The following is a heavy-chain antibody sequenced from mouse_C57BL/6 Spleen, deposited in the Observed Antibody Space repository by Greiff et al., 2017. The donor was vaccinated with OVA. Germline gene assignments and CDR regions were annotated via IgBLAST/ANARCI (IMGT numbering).Heavy chain of an antibody. CDR3: ARYYDYDGYFDV. CDR1: GYSITSGYY. CDR2: ISYDGSN. D-gene: IGHD2-4*01. V-gene: IGHV3-6*01. Sequence: EVQLQQSGPGLVKPSQSLSLTCSVTGYSITSGYYWNWIRQFPGNTLEWMGYISYDGSNNYNPSLKNRISITRDTSKNQFFLKLNSVTTEDTATYYCARYYDYDGYFDVWGTGTTVTVSS. J-gene: IGHJ1*03.